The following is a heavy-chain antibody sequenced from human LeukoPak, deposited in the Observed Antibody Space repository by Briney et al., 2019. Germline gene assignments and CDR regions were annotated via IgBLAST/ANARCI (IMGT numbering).Heavy chain of an antibody. V-gene: IGHV3-7*01. Sequence: HPGGSLRLSCAASGFTVSSNYMTWVRQAPGKGLEWVANIKQDGSEKYYVDSVKGRFTISRDNAKNSLYLQMNSLRAEDTAVYYCARGRSGYDWGQGTLVTVSS. CDR1: GFTVSSNY. J-gene: IGHJ4*02. CDR2: IKQDGSEK. D-gene: IGHD5-12*01. CDR3: ARGRSGYD.